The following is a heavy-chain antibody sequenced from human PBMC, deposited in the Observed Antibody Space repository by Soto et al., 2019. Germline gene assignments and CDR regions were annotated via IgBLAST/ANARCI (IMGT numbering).Heavy chain of an antibody. CDR2: IYYSGST. Sequence: SETLSLTCTVSGGSISSRGYYWSWIRQHPGKGLEWIGYIYYSGSTYYNPSLKSRVTISPDTSKNQFSLKLDSVTAADTAVYYCDSAYSSVHWDYWGHGTLVTVSS. V-gene: IGHV4-31*03. CDR3: DSAYSSVHWDY. CDR1: GGSISSRGYY. J-gene: IGHJ4*01. D-gene: IGHD5-18*01.